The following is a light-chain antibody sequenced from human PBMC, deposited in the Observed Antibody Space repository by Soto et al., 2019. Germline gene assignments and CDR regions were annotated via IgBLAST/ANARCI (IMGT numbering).Light chain of an antibody. V-gene: IGKV2-24*01. CDR2: KIS. CDR3: MQATQFPRT. J-gene: IGKJ4*01. Sequence: DIVLTQTPLSSAVTLGQPASISCKSSQSLVHNDGNTYLSWLQQRPGQPPRLLIYKISNRFSGVPKKFSGSGAGTVFTLKINRVEAEEVGFYYGMQATQFPRTFGGGTKVEIK. CDR1: QSLVHNDGNTY.